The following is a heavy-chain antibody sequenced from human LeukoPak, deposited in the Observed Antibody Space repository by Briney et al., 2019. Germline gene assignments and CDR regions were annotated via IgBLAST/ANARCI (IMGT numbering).Heavy chain of an antibody. V-gene: IGHV3-33*06. CDR1: VFTFNSNG. Sequence: GWPLILSCAAAVFTFNSNGMHCVRQAPGKGLEVLALIWYDGSNKYYADSVKRRFTISRENSKNTLYVEMNSMRAEDTAVYYCAKAGDSTGYYTAFYYYMEVWGEGTTVSVS. D-gene: IGHD3-22*01. J-gene: IGHJ6*03. CDR3: AKAGDSTGYYTAFYYYMEV. CDR2: IWYDGSNK.